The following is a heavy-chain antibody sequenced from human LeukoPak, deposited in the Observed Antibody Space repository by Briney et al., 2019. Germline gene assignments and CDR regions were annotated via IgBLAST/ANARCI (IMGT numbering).Heavy chain of an antibody. CDR2: ISYDGSNK. CDR1: GFTFSSYA. Sequence: GGSLRLSCAASGFTFSSYAMHWVRQGTGKGLEWVAVISYDGSNKYYADSVKGRFTISRDNSKNTLYLQMNSLRAEDTAVYYCARGGLYDFWSGYYVHVFDYWGQGTLVTVSS. V-gene: IGHV3-30*04. J-gene: IGHJ4*02. D-gene: IGHD3-3*01. CDR3: ARGGLYDFWSGYYVHVFDY.